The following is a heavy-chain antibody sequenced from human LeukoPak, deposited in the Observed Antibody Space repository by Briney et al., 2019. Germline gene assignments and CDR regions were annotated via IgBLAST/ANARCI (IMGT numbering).Heavy chain of an antibody. J-gene: IGHJ4*02. CDR1: GYTFTYYY. Sequence: ASVTVSCTASGYTFTYYYMHWVRQAPGQRLEWMGWINPNSGGTNYAQKFQGRVTMTRDTSISTAYMELSRLRSDDTAVYYCARSYGLGGNYFDYWGQGTLVTVSS. CDR3: ARSYGLGGNYFDY. V-gene: IGHV1-2*02. CDR2: INPNSGGT. D-gene: IGHD3-16*01.